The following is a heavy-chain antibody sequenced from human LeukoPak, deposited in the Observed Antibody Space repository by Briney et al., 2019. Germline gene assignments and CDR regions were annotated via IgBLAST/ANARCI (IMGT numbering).Heavy chain of an antibody. CDR1: GFTFSSYA. J-gene: IGHJ4*02. CDR2: ISGSGGST. D-gene: IGHD6-13*01. CDR3: AKVSIAAADTPPLFDY. Sequence: GGSLRLSCAASGFTFSSYAMSWVRQAPGKGLEWVSAISGSGGSTYYADSVKGRFTISRDNSKNTLYLQMNSLRAEDTAVYYCAKVSIAAADTPPLFDYWGQGTLATVSS. V-gene: IGHV3-23*01.